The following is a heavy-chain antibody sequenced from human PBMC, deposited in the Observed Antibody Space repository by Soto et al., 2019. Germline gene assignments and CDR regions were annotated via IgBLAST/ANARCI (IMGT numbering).Heavy chain of an antibody. D-gene: IGHD3-3*01. CDR1: GLNFDDFA. Sequence: GGSLRLSCVGTGLNFDDFAMHWVRQSPGKGLEWVSGITWNSRVLAYADSVKGRFTISRDNARNSLYLQMDSLRDEDTALYYCAKGRYDFWSPYYFDSWGQGTLVTVSS. CDR2: ITWNSRVL. J-gene: IGHJ4*02. CDR3: AKGRYDFWSPYYFDS. V-gene: IGHV3-9*01.